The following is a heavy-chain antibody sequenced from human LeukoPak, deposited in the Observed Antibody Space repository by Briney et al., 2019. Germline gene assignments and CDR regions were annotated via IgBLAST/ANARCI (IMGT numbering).Heavy chain of an antibody. V-gene: IGHV4-30-4*08. CDR1: GGSISSGDYY. Sequence: PSQTLSLTCTVSGGSISSGDYYWSWIRQPPGKALEWIGYIYYSGSTYYNPSLKSRVTISVDTSKNQFSLKLSSVTAADTAVYYCARDRDTAGWFDPWGQGTLVTVSS. J-gene: IGHJ5*02. CDR2: IYYSGST. D-gene: IGHD5-18*01. CDR3: ARDRDTAGWFDP.